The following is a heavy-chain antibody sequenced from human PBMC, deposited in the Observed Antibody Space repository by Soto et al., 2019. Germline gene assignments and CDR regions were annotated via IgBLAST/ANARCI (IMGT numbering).Heavy chain of an antibody. CDR3: ARVGIGNYDPTPFDY. Sequence: QVQLVQSGAEVKKPGSSVKVSCKASGGTFSSYAITGLRRAPGQGLEWMGGIIPIFGTANYAQKSRGRVTITADESTSTAYMELSSLRSEDTALYYCARVGIGNYDPTPFDYWGQGTLVTVSS. CDR1: GGTFSSYA. D-gene: IGHD3-22*01. J-gene: IGHJ4*02. V-gene: IGHV1-69*12. CDR2: IIPIFGTA.